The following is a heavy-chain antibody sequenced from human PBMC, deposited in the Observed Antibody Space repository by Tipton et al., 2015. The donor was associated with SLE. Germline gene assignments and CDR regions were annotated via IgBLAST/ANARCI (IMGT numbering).Heavy chain of an antibody. V-gene: IGHV3-53*05. CDR3: AREVGLVLGYF. J-gene: IGHJ4*02. CDR1: GFTVAYNH. D-gene: IGHD2/OR15-2a*01. CDR2: IHRDGDT. Sequence: SLRLSCVASGFTVAYNHMSWVRQAPGKGLEWVSLIHRDGDTYYADAVYGRFTVSRDISKNTVYLQVNGLRAEDTAMYYCAREVGLVLGYFWGQGTLVTVSS.